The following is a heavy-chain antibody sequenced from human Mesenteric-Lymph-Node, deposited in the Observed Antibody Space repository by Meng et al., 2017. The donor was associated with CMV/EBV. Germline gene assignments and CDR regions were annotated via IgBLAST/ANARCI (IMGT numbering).Heavy chain of an antibody. Sequence: ASVKVSCKASGHTFTGYYMHWVRQAPGQGLEWMGWINPNSGGTNYAQKFQGRVTMTRDTSISTAYMELSRLRSDDTAVYYCARERRYCSSTSCYHYYYYGMDVWGQGTTVTVSS. V-gene: IGHV1-2*02. D-gene: IGHD2-2*01. J-gene: IGHJ6*02. CDR3: ARERRYCSSTSCYHYYYYGMDV. CDR2: INPNSGGT. CDR1: GHTFTGYY.